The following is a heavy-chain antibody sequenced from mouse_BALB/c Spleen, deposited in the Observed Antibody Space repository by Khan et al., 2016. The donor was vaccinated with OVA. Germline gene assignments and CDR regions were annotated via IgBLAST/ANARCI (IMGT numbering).Heavy chain of an antibody. Sequence: QVQLKQSGAELVRPGASVKLSCKTSGYIFTSYWIHWVKQRSGKGLEWIARIYPGTDNTYFNEKLKEKATLTADKSSSTAYMHLSSLKSEDSAVYFCAREESLYYFDYWGQGTTLTVSS. CDR1: GYIFTSYW. J-gene: IGHJ2*01. CDR3: AREESLYYFDY. CDR2: IYPGTDNT. V-gene: IGHV1-76*01. D-gene: IGHD1-1*01.